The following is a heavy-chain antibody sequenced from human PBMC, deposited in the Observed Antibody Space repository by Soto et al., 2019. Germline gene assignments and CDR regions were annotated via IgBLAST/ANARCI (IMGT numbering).Heavy chain of an antibody. CDR3: ARDPGDYYYYMDV. CDR2: INPSGGST. CDR1: GYTFTSYA. V-gene: IGHV1-46*03. Sequence: ASVKVSCKASGYTFTSYAMHWVRQAPGQGLEWMGIINPSGGSTSYAQKFQGRVTMTRDTSTSTVYMELSSLRSEDTAVYYCARDPGDYYYYMDVWGKGTTVTVSS. J-gene: IGHJ6*03.